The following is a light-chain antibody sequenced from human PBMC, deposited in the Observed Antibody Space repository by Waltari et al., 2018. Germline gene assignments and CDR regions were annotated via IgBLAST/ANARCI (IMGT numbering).Light chain of an antibody. V-gene: IGLV2-18*02. Sequence: QSALTQPPSVSGSPGQSVIISCTGTSSDVGSYNRVSWYQQPPCTAPKLMIYEVNNRPSGVPDRFSGSKSGNTASLTISGLQAEDEADYYCRSYTSSSTWVFGGGTKLTVL. J-gene: IGLJ3*02. CDR1: SSDVGSYNR. CDR3: RSYTSSSTWV. CDR2: EVN.